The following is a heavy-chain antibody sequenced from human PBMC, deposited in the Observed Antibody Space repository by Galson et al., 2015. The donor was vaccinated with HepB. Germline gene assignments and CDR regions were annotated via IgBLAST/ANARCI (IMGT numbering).Heavy chain of an antibody. CDR3: VRGGMATIGGPSFDS. D-gene: IGHD5-24*01. J-gene: IGHJ4*02. CDR1: GYTFTRYG. V-gene: IGHV1-18*01. Sequence: SVKVSCKASGYTFTRYGINWVRQAPGQGLEWMGRISTYNGNTNYAQKFQDRVTMTADTSTSTAYLELGSLESDDTAVYYCVRGGMATIGGPSFDSWGQGTLVTVSS. CDR2: ISTYNGNT.